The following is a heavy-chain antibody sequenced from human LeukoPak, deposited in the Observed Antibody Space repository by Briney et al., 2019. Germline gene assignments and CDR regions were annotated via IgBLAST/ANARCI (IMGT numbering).Heavy chain of an antibody. V-gene: IGHV4-59*08. J-gene: IGHJ4*02. CDR1: GGXITSDY. D-gene: IGHD3-22*01. CDR2: ISYSGST. Sequence: SETLSLTCTVSGGXITSDYCSWIRQPPGKGLEWIGYISYSGSTSYDPSLKSRVTISGDSSKKQFSLKLSSVTAADTAVYYCARFYYDSRGYWYYFDYWGQGTLVTVSS. CDR3: ARFYYDSRGYWYYFDY.